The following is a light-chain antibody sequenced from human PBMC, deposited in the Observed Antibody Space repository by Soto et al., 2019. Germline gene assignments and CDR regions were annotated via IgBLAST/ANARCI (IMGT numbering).Light chain of an antibody. Sequence: QSALTQPASVSGSPGQSITISCTGTSSDVGSYNLVSWYQQHPGTAPKLMIYEDNKRASGVSNRFSGSTSGITASLTISVLQAEDEADYYCCSYAVSSTWVFGGGTKLTVL. J-gene: IGLJ3*02. CDR3: CSYAVSSTWV. CDR1: SSDVGSYNL. V-gene: IGLV2-23*01. CDR2: EDN.